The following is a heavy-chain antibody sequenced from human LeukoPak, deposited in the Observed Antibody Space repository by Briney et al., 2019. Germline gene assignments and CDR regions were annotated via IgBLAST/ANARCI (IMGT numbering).Heavy chain of an antibody. J-gene: IGHJ4*02. D-gene: IGHD5-12*01. CDR2: FDPEHGET. CDR3: ATRSPHSGYDSLDY. V-gene: IGHV1-24*01. Sequence: ASVKVSCKVSAYTLTELSIHWVRQAPGRGLEWMGGFDPEHGETIYAQMIQGRVTMTEDTSADTAYIELTSLTSEDTAVYYCATRSPHSGYDSLDYWGQGTLVTVSS. CDR1: AYTLTELS.